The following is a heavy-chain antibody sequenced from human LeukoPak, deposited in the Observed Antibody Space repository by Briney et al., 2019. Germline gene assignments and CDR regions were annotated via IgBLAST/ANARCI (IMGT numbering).Heavy chain of an antibody. D-gene: IGHD6-19*01. CDR1: GASISGGGYY. Sequence: PSETLSLTCTVSGASISGGGYYWGWIRQSPGKGLEWIGNIYPGSGSTYYNPSLRSRVAISIDTSKNQFSLKVTSVTAPDTAVYYCAPSPSSVWLEKWFDPGGQGTLVTVSS. CDR3: APSPSSVWLEKWFDP. J-gene: IGHJ5*02. V-gene: IGHV4-39*01. CDR2: IYPGSGST.